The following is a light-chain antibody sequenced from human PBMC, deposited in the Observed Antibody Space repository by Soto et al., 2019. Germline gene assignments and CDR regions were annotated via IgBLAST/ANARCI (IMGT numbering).Light chain of an antibody. CDR1: SSDIGGYNS. CDR2: EVN. J-gene: IGLJ1*01. Sequence: QSVLTQPPSASGSPGQSVTISCTGTSSDIGGYNSVSWYQQHPGKAPRLMSYEVNKRPSGVPDRFSGSKSGYTASLTVSGLQTEDEAFYYCQSYDRSLSGSFFGTGTKVTVL. CDR3: QSYDRSLSGSF. V-gene: IGLV2-8*01.